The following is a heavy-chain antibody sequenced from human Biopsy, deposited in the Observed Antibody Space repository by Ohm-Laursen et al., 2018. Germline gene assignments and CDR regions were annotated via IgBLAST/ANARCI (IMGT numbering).Heavy chain of an antibody. V-gene: IGHV1-24*01. CDR2: FAPENGRI. D-gene: IGHD1-1*01. J-gene: IGHJ4*02. Sequence: ASVKVSCKVSGYSVTELSMHWVRQAPGQGLEWMGGFAPENGRIVYSQKFQGRVTMTEDTSTNTAYMEVWRLRSDDTAVYYCAADVNVWNVNYWGQGTQVIVSS. CDR1: GYSVTELS. CDR3: AADVNVWNVNY.